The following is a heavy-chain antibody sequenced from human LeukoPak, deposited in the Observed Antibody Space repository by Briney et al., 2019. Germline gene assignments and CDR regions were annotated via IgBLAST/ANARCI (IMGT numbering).Heavy chain of an antibody. CDR1: GYTFTDYY. J-gene: IGHJ4*02. CDR3: ARANFLYCSSSTCLFDY. D-gene: IGHD2-2*01. V-gene: IGHV1-2*02. Sequence: ASVKVSCTASGYTFTDYYMHWVRQAPGQGLEWMGWISPNDGDTNYAQKFQGRVTMTRDTSISTAHMEVSRLRSDDTAVYYCARANFLYCSSSTCLFDYWGQGTLVTVSS. CDR2: ISPNDGDT.